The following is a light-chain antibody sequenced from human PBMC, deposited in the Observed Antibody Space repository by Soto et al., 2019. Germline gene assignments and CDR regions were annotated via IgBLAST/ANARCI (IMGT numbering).Light chain of an antibody. V-gene: IGKV1-39*01. CDR3: QQSYSTPPWT. Sequence: DIQRTQSPSSLSASVCDRVTITCRASQSISSYLNWYQQKPGKAPKLLIYAASSLQSGVPSRFSGSGSGTDFTLTISSLQPEDFATYYCQQSYSTPPWTVGQGTKVDIK. CDR2: AAS. J-gene: IGKJ1*01. CDR1: QSISSY.